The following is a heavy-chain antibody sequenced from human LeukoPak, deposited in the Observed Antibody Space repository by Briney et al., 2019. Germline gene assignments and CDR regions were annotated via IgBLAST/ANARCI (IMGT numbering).Heavy chain of an antibody. CDR1: GGSISSGDYY. Sequence: SQTLSLTCTVSGGSISSGDYYWSWIRQPPGKGLEWIGYIYYSGSTYYNPSLKSRVTKSVDTSKSQFSLKLSSVTAADTAVYYCARAVESRYSSSSDAFDIWGQGTMVTVSS. D-gene: IGHD6-13*01. V-gene: IGHV4-30-4*08. CDR3: ARAVESRYSSSSDAFDI. J-gene: IGHJ3*02. CDR2: IYYSGST.